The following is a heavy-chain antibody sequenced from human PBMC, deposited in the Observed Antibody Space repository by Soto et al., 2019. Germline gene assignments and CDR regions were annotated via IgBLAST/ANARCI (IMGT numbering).Heavy chain of an antibody. CDR2: ISAYNGNT. J-gene: IGHJ3*02. CDR1: GYTLTELS. CDR3: ARDRVRRYCSSTSCQMNAFDI. Sequence: GASVKVSCKVSGYTLTELSMHWARQAPGKGLEWMGWISAYNGNTNYAQKLQGRVTMTTDTSTSTAYMELRSLRSDDTAVYYCARDRVRRYCSSTSCQMNAFDIWGQGTMVTVSS. V-gene: IGHV1-18*01. D-gene: IGHD2-2*01.